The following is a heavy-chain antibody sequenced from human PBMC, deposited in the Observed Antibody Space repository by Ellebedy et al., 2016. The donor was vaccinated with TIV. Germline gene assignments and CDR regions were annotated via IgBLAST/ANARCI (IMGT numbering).Heavy chain of an antibody. CDR1: GGSISSYY. CDR2: IYYSGST. J-gene: IGHJ4*02. Sequence: SETLSLXCTVSGGSISSYYWSWIRQPPGKGLEWIGYIYYSGSTYYNPSLKSRVTISVDTSKNQFSLKLSSVTAADTAVYYCARGARRFDYWGQGTLVTVSS. V-gene: IGHV4-59*12. CDR3: ARGARRFDY. D-gene: IGHD5-12*01.